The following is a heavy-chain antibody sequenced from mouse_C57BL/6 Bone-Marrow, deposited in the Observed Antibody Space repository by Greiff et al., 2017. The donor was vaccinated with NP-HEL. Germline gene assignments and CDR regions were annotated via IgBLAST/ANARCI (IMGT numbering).Heavy chain of an antibody. V-gene: IGHV14-3*01. Sequence: EVKLQESVAELVRPGASVKLSCTASGFNFKNSYMHWVKQRPEQGLEWIGRIDPANGNTNYAPKFQGKATITVDTSSNTAYLQLRSLTSEDTAIYYCDSYTLWGQGTLVTVSA. CDR3: DSYTL. D-gene: IGHD2-12*01. CDR1: GFNFKNSY. J-gene: IGHJ3*01. CDR2: IDPANGNT.